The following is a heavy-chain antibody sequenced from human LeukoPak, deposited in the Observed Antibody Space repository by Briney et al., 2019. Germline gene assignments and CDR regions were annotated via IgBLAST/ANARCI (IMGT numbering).Heavy chain of an antibody. CDR3: AKRSKQLEGGYNWFDP. CDR1: GFTFSSYG. D-gene: IGHD1-1*01. CDR2: IRYDGSNK. Sequence: AGGSLRLSCAASGFTFSSYGMHWVRQAPGKGLEWVAFIRYDGSNKYYADSVKGRFTISRDNSKNTLYLQMNSLRAEDTAVYYCAKRSKQLEGGYNWFDPWGQGTLVTVSS. J-gene: IGHJ5*02. V-gene: IGHV3-30*02.